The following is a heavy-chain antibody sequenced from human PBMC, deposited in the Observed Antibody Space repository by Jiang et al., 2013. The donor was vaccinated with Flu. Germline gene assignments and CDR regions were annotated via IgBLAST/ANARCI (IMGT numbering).Heavy chain of an antibody. CDR2: IYYSGST. CDR1: GGSISSGGYY. Sequence: PGLVKPSQTLSLTCTVSGGSISSGGYYWSWIRQHPGKGLEWIGYIYYSGSTYYNPSLKSRVTISVDTSKNQFSLKLSSVTAADTAVYYCARAVDPLETHYGSGSYLIDYWGQGALVTVSS. D-gene: IGHD3-10*01. CDR3: ARAVDPLETHYGSGSYLIDY. V-gene: IGHV4-31*03. J-gene: IGHJ4*02.